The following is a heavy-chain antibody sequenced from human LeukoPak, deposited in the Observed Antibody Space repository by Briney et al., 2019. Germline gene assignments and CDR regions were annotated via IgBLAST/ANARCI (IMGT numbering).Heavy chain of an antibody. J-gene: IGHJ4*02. CDR2: INTNTGNP. Sequence: ASVKVSCKAPGYTFTNYAMNWMRQAPGQGLEWMGWINTNTGNPTYAQGFTGRFVFSLDTSVSTAYLQINSLKAYDTAVYYCARGDGYSPADYWGQGTLVTVSS. CDR1: GYTFTNYA. V-gene: IGHV7-4-1*02. D-gene: IGHD5-24*01. CDR3: ARGDGYSPADY.